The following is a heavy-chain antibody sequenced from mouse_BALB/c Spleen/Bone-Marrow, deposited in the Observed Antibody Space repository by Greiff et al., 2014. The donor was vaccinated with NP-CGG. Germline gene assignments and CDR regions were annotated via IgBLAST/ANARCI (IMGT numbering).Heavy chain of an antibody. Sequence: EVQLVESGGDLVKPGGSLKLSCATSGFTFSNYDVSWVRQTPDKRLEWVAIISSGVSYTYYPDSVKGRFTISRDNAKNTLYLQMSSLKSEDTAMYFCARHNYGYFALDYWGPGTTATVST. V-gene: IGHV5-6*01. CDR2: ISSGVSYT. J-gene: IGHJ4*01. CDR1: GFTFSNYD. D-gene: IGHD1-1*01. CDR3: ARHNYGYFALDY.